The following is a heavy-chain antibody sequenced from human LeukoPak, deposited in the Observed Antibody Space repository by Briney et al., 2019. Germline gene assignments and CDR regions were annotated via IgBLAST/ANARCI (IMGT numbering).Heavy chain of an antibody. D-gene: IGHD3-9*01. V-gene: IGHV3-30*18. CDR3: AKDAVSYDILTGYYLD. CDR1: GFTFSSYG. CDR2: ISYDGSNK. J-gene: IGHJ4*02. Sequence: PGGSLRLSCAASGFTFSSYGMHWVRQAPGKGLEWVAVISYDGSNKYYADSVKGRFTISRDNSKNTLYLQMNSLRAEDTAVYYCAKDAVSYDILTGYYLDWGQGTLVTVSS.